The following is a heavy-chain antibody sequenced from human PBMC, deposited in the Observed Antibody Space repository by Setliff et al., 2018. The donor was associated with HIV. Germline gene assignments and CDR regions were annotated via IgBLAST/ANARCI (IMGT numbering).Heavy chain of an antibody. Sequence: SETLSLTCSVSGGSIGTFYWSWIRQSPERRLEWIGYIFHTGSTNYNPSLKNRVTISVDASKNQFSLKLTSMNAADTATYYCARHFYGSGSPSDYWGQGIVVTVSS. CDR1: GGSIGTFY. V-gene: IGHV4-59*08. J-gene: IGHJ4*02. CDR2: IFHTGST. CDR3: ARHFYGSGSPSDY. D-gene: IGHD3-10*01.